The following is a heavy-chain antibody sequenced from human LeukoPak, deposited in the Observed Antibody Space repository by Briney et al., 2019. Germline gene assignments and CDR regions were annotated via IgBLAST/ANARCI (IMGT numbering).Heavy chain of an antibody. D-gene: IGHD6-13*01. J-gene: IGHJ6*03. CDR2: ISSSSSYI. Sequence: GGSLRLSCAASGFTFSSYAMSWVRQAPGKGLEWVSSISSSSSYIYYADSVKGRFTISRDNAKNSLYLQMNSLRAEDTAVYYCARDDSSSWYGYYYYYMDVWGKGTTVTVSS. CDR3: ARDDSSSWYGYYYYYMDV. V-gene: IGHV3-21*01. CDR1: GFTFSSYA.